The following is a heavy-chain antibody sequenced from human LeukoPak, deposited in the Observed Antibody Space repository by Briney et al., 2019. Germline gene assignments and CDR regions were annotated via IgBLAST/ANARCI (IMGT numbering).Heavy chain of an antibody. CDR3: AKAGDATSPGGSFDS. V-gene: IGHV3-30*04. CDR2: ISYDGSNK. J-gene: IGHJ4*02. D-gene: IGHD3-16*01. Sequence: GGSLRLSCAASGFTFSSYAMHWVRQAPGKGLEWVAVISYDGSNKYYADSVKGRFTISRDNSKNTLYLQMNSLRAEDTAIYYCAKAGDATSPGGSFDSWGQGTLVTVST. CDR1: GFTFSSYA.